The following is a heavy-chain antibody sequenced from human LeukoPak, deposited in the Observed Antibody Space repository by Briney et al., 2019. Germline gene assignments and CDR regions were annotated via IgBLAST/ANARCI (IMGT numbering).Heavy chain of an antibody. CDR3: ARELLAVAGTKGYYYGMDV. CDR1: GFTFTDFF. Sequence: GGSLRLSCVASGFTFTDFFMSWVRQAPGKGLEWVASIKHNGGEKYYVDSVKGRFTISRDDAKNSLYLEMSSLRVEDTAVYYCARELLAVAGTKGYYYGMDVWGQGTTVTVSS. J-gene: IGHJ6*02. CDR2: IKHNGGEK. D-gene: IGHD6-19*01. V-gene: IGHV3-7*01.